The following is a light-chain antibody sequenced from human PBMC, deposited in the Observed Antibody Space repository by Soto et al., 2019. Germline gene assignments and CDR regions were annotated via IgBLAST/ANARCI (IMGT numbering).Light chain of an antibody. CDR2: AAS. Sequence: EIVLTQSPGALSLSPGERATLSCRASQSVTSNYLAWYQKKPGQAPRLLIYAASTRATGIPDRFSGSGTGTDFTLTISRLEPEDFAVYYWQQYGYGRDTFGQGTKLEIK. CDR1: QSVTSNY. J-gene: IGKJ2*01. CDR3: QQYGYGRDT. V-gene: IGKV3-20*01.